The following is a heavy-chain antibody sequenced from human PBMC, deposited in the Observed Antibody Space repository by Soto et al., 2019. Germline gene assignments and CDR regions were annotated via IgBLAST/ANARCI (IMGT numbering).Heavy chain of an antibody. CDR3: ARDLSIMGRMGATKNDY. J-gene: IGHJ4*02. CDR2: ISAYNGNT. V-gene: IGHV1-18*01. Sequence: QVQLVQSGAEVKKPGASVKVSCKASGYTFTSYGISWVRQAPGQGLEWLGWISAYNGNTNYAQKLQGRVTMTTDTSTSTAYMELRSLRSDDTAVYYCARDLSIMGRMGATKNDYWGQGTLVTVSS. CDR1: GYTFTSYG. D-gene: IGHD1-26*01.